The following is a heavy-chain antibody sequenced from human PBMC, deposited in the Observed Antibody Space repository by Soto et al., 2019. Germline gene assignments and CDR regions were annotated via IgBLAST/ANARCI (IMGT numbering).Heavy chain of an antibody. Sequence: QVQLVESGGGLVKPGGSLRLSCAASGFTFSDYYMSWIRQAPGKGLEWVSYISSSSSYTNYADSVKGRFTISRDNAKNSLYLQMNSLRVEDTAVYYCARVYDFWSDNDAFDIWGQGTMVTVSS. CDR3: ARVYDFWSDNDAFDI. D-gene: IGHD3-3*01. CDR2: ISSSSSYT. J-gene: IGHJ3*02. CDR1: GFTFSDYY. V-gene: IGHV3-11*06.